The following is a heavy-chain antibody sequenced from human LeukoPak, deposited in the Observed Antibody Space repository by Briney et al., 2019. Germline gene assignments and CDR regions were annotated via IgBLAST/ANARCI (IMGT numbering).Heavy chain of an antibody. J-gene: IGHJ4*02. CDR2: ISGSGGST. CDR1: GFTFSSYA. V-gene: IGHV3-23*01. CDR3: ARENDYGDRPFDH. Sequence: GGSLRLSCAASGFTFSSYAMSWVRQAPGKGLEWVSAISGSGGSTYYADSVKGRFTISRDNAKNSLYLQMSNLRAEDTAVYYCARENDYGDRPFDHWGQGTLVTVSS. D-gene: IGHD4-17*01.